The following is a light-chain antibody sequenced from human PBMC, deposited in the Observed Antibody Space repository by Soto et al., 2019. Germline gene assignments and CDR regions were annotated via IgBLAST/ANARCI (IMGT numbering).Light chain of an antibody. CDR2: EAS. Sequence: DIRMTQSPSPLSASVGDRVTITCQATQVIGTYLYWYQQKPGKAPKLLIYEASNLETGVPSRFSGSGSGTEFTFTIIRLQPEDVATYYCQQYFDAPLTFGGGTKVEIK. CDR3: QQYFDAPLT. CDR1: QVIGTY. V-gene: IGKV1-33*01. J-gene: IGKJ4*01.